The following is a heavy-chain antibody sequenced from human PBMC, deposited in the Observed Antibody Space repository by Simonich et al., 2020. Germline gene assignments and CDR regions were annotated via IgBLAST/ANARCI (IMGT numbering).Heavy chain of an antibody. Sequence: QVQLVQSGAEVKKPGASVKVSCKASGYTFTSYGISWGGQAPGQGLEWMGGIKPCKGNTKHAQKPQGRVTRTTDTSTSTAYMELRSLRSDDTAVYYCARSTTGTTAFDIWGQGTMVTVSS. CDR2: IKPCKGNT. J-gene: IGHJ3*02. D-gene: IGHD1-1*01. CDR3: ARSTTGTTAFDI. V-gene: IGHV1-18*01. CDR1: GYTFTSYG.